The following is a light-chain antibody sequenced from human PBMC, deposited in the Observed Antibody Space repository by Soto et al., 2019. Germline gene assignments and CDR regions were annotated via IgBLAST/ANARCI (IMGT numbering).Light chain of an antibody. CDR3: QQYGSSPQT. Sequence: ELVLTQSPATLSLSPGERATPSCRASQSVSSNYLAWYQQKPGQAPRLLIYGASSRATGIPDRFSGSGSGTDFTLTISRLEPEDFAVYYCQQYGSSPQTFGQGTKVDIK. V-gene: IGKV3-20*01. CDR1: QSVSSNY. CDR2: GAS. J-gene: IGKJ1*01.